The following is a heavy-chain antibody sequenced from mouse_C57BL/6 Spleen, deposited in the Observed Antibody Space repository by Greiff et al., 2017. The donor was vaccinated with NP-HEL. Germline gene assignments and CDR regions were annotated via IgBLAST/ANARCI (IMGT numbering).Heavy chain of an antibody. D-gene: IGHD2-3*01. V-gene: IGHV1-76*01. Sequence: QVQLQQSGAELVRPGASVKLSCKASGYTFTDYYINWVKQRPGQGLEWIARIYPGSGNTYYNEKFKGKATLTAEKSSSTAYMQLSSLTSEDSAVYFCASGYSYAMDYWGQGTSVTVSS. CDR1: GYTFTDYY. J-gene: IGHJ4*01. CDR2: IYPGSGNT. CDR3: ASGYSYAMDY.